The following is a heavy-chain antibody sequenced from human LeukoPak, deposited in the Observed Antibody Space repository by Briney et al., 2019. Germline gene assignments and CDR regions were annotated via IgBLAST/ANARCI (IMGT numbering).Heavy chain of an antibody. CDR1: GITFSSYW. CDR2: INSDGRST. CDR3: ARESAGGPDY. D-gene: IGHD6-19*01. Sequence: GGSLRLSCAGSGITFSSYWMHWVRQAPGKGLVWVSRINSDGRSTNYADSVKGRFTISRDNAKNTLYLQMNSLTAEDTAIYYCARESAGGPDYWGQGTLVTVSS. J-gene: IGHJ4*02. V-gene: IGHV3-74*01.